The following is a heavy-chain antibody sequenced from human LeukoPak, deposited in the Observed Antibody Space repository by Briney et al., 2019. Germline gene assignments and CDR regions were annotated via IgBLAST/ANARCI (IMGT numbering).Heavy chain of an antibody. CDR2: IYYSGST. Sequence: GSLRLSCAASGFTVSSNYMSWIRQPPGKGLEWIGYIYYSGSTNYNPSLKSRVTISVDTSKNQFSLKLSSVTAADAAAYYCATRSPYSSGWSPSPFDYWGQGTLVTVSS. D-gene: IGHD6-19*01. CDR3: ATRSPYSSGWSPSPFDY. CDR1: GFTVSSNY. V-gene: IGHV4-59*02. J-gene: IGHJ4*02.